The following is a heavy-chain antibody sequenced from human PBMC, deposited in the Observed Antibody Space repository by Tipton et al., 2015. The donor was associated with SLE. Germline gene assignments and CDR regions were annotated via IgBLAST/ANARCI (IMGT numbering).Heavy chain of an antibody. CDR1: GGSFSGYY. CDR2: INHSGST. J-gene: IGHJ2*01. CDR3: AREQQLESRYFDL. Sequence: LRLSCAVYGGSFSGYYWSWIRQPPGKGLEWIGEINHSGSTNYNPSLKSRVTISVDTSKNQFSLNLSSVTAADTAVYYCAREQQLESRYFDLWGRGTLVTVSS. V-gene: IGHV4-34*01. D-gene: IGHD6-13*01.